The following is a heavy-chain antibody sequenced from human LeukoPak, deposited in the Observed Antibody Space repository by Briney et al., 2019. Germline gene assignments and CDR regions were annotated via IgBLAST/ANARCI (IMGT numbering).Heavy chain of an antibody. CDR1: GFTFFYYE. J-gene: IGHJ4*02. V-gene: IGHV3-48*03. Sequence: GGSLRLSCATSGFTFFYYEMNWVRQAPGKVLEWVSYIKSGDRSIYYADSVKGRFTISRDDAKNSLYLQMNGLRPEDTAIYYCARGGRCSGDNCYATLYDYWGQGTVVTVSS. CDR3: ARGGRCSGDNCYATLYDY. D-gene: IGHD2-15*01. CDR2: IKSGDRSI.